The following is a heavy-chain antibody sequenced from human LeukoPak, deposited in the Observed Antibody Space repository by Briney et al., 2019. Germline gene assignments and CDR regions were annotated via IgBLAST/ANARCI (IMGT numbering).Heavy chain of an antibody. CDR2: IYYSGST. J-gene: IGHJ5*02. Sequence: SETLSLTCTVSGGSISSYYWSWIRQPPGKGLEWIGDIYYSGSTTYNPSLNSRVTLSVDTSKNQFSLKLSSVTAADTAIYYCARGIVLRYFPFDPWGQGTLVTVSS. V-gene: IGHV4-59*01. D-gene: IGHD3-9*01. CDR3: ARGIVLRYFPFDP. CDR1: GGSISSYY.